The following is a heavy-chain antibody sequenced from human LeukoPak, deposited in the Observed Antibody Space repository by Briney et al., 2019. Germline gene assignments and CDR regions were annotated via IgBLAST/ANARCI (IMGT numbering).Heavy chain of an antibody. Sequence: ASVKVSCKASGYTFTGYYMHWVRQAPGQGLEWMGWINPNSGGTNYAQKFQGRVTMTRDTSFSTAYMALSRLRSDDTAGYYCAXXXRXTMIVVANNWFDPWGQGTLVTVSS. V-gene: IGHV1-2*02. CDR1: GYTFTGYY. CDR2: INPNSGGT. J-gene: IGHJ5*02. D-gene: IGHD3-22*01. CDR3: AXXXRXTMIVVANNWFDP.